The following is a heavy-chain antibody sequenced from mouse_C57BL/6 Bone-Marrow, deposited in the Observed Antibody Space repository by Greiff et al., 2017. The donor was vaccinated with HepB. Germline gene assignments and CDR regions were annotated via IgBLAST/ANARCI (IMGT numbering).Heavy chain of an antibody. CDR1: GYTFTSYW. CDR3: ARSGYYVWDY. J-gene: IGHJ2*01. Sequence: QVHVKQSGAELVKPGASVKLSCKASGYTFTSYWMHWVKQRPGQGLEWIGMIHPNSGSTNYNEKFKSKATLTVDKSSSTAYMQLSSLTSEDSAVYYCARSGYYVWDYWGQGTTLTVSS. V-gene: IGHV1-64*01. CDR2: IHPNSGST. D-gene: IGHD2-3*01.